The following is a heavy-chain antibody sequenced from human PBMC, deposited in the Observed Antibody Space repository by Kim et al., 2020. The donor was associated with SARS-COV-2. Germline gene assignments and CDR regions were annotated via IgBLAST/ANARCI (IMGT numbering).Heavy chain of an antibody. J-gene: IGHJ4*02. D-gene: IGHD3-10*01. V-gene: IGHV4-4*02. Sequence: PSLKSRVTISVDKSKNQFSLKLSSVTAADTAVYYCARILNYYGSGSHQDYWGQGTLVTVSS. CDR3: ARILNYYGSGSHQDY.